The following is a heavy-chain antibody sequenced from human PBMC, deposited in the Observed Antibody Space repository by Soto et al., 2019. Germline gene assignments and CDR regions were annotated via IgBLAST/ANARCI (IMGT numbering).Heavy chain of an antibody. V-gene: IGHV4-30-4*01. CDR1: GGSISSGDYY. CDR2: IYYSGST. J-gene: IGHJ5*02. D-gene: IGHD3-9*01. CDR3: ARDMREGRYFDWTNWFDP. Sequence: PSETLSLTCTVSGGSISSGDYYWSWIRQPPGKGLEWIGYIYYSGSTYYNPSLKSRVTISVDTSKNQFSLKLSSVTAADTAAYYCARDMREGRYFDWTNWFDPWGQGNLVTVS.